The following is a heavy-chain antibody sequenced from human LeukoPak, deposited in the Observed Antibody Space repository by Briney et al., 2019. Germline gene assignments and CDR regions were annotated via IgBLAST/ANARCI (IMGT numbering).Heavy chain of an antibody. J-gene: IGHJ4*02. Sequence: GGSLRLSCAASGFTFSSYGMSWVRQAPGKGLEWVSAISGSGGSTYYADSVKGRFTISRGNSKNTLYLQMNSLRAEDTAVYYCAKDWAVEMATFDYWGQGTLVTVSS. V-gene: IGHV3-23*01. CDR3: AKDWAVEMATFDY. D-gene: IGHD5-24*01. CDR1: GFTFSSYG. CDR2: ISGSGGST.